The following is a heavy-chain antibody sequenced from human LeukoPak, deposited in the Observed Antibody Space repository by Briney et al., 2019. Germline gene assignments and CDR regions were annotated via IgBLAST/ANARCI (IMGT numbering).Heavy chain of an antibody. D-gene: IGHD5-12*01. Sequence: SETLSLTCTVSGGSISSSSYYWGWIRQPPGKGLEWIGSIYYSGSTYYKSSLKSRVTISVDTSKNQFSLKLSSVTAADTAVYYCARIVATMTNWFDPWGQGTLVTVSS. J-gene: IGHJ5*02. CDR1: GGSISSSSYY. V-gene: IGHV4-39*07. CDR3: ARIVATMTNWFDP. CDR2: IYYSGST.